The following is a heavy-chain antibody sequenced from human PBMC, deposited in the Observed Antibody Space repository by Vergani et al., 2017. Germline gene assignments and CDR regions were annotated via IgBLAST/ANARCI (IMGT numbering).Heavy chain of an antibody. CDR2: ITSSGDRT. CDR3: AKSPQGYFAASGTPLDL. D-gene: IGHD6-13*01. Sequence: EVQLLESGGDLVQPGGSLRLSCAGSGFTFNSYVMSWVRQTPGQGLEWVSAITSSGDRTYYADSVKGRFTISRDNSKDTLFLQRNSLRAGDTAVYFCAKSPQGYFAASGTPLDLWGQGTLVTVSS. CDR1: GFTFNSYV. V-gene: IGHV3-23*01. J-gene: IGHJ5*02.